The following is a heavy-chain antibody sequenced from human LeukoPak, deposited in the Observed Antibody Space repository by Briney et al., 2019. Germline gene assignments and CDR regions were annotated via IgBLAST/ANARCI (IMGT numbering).Heavy chain of an antibody. Sequence: GGSLRLSCAASGFTFSNAWMNWVRQAPGKGLEWVSYITSSSSTIYYADSVKGRFTISRDNAKNSVYLQMNSLRDEDTAVYYCARGVPRYYESSGYEDDAFDIWGQGTMVTVSS. CDR2: ITSSSSTI. J-gene: IGHJ3*02. CDR3: ARGVPRYYESSGYEDDAFDI. V-gene: IGHV3-48*02. D-gene: IGHD3-22*01. CDR1: GFTFSNAW.